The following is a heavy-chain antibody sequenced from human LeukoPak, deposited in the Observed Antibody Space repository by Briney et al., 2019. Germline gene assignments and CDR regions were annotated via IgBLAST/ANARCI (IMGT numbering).Heavy chain of an antibody. D-gene: IGHD3-10*01. Sequence: ASVKVSCKASGYTFSSYDINWVRQAAGQGLEWMGWMNPKTGNTGFSQKFRGRVTITRDTSISTAYMELSSLRSEDTAVYYCARDSSPVYYYGSGSYVYWGQGTLVTVSS. CDR1: GYTFSSYD. CDR3: ARDSSPVYYYGSGSYVY. J-gene: IGHJ4*02. V-gene: IGHV1-8*03. CDR2: MNPKTGNT.